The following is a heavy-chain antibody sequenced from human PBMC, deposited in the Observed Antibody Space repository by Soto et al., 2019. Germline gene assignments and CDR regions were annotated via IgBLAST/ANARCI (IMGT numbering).Heavy chain of an antibody. Sequence: EVQLLESGGGLVQPGGSLRLSCTASGFTFSSIAMSWVRQAPGKGLEWVSAISGSGGSTHYADSMKGRITISRDNSKNTLYLQMNSLRADDTAVYYCAKDRXXXPAEYFHHWGQGTLVTVSS. V-gene: IGHV3-23*01. CDR2: ISGSGGST. J-gene: IGHJ1*01. CDR1: GFTFSSIA. CDR3: AKDRXXXPAEYFHH.